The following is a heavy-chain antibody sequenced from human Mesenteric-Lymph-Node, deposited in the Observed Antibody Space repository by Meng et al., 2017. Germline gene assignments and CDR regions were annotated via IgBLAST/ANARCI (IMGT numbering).Heavy chain of an antibody. CDR3: ASPLGILGIVDL. Sequence: QLQLQESGPGLWKPSGTLSLTRTVSGGSISSGSYYWGWIRQPPGKGLEWIGSIYYSGSTYYNPSLKSRVTISVDTSKNQFSLKLSSVTAADTAVYYCASPLGILGIVDLWGRGTLVTVSS. J-gene: IGHJ2*01. D-gene: IGHD7-27*01. CDR1: GGSISSGSYY. V-gene: IGHV4-39*01. CDR2: IYYSGST.